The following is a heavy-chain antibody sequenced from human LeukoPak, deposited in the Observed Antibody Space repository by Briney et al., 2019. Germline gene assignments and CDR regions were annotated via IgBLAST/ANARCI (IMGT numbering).Heavy chain of an antibody. J-gene: IGHJ5*02. CDR1: GYSISSGYY. V-gene: IGHV4-38-2*02. D-gene: IGHD6-13*01. Sequence: SSETLSLTCTVSGYSISSGYYWGWIRQPPGKGLDWIGSMHHSGSTYYNPSLKSRVTISVDTSKNQFSLKLSSVTAADTAVYYCARAVPAAAAGTAWFDPWGQGTLVIVSS. CDR3: ARAVPAAAAGTAWFDP. CDR2: MHHSGST.